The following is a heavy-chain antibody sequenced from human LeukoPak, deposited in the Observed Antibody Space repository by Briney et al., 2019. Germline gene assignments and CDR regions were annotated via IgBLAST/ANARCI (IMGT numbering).Heavy chain of an antibody. J-gene: IGHJ5*02. V-gene: IGHV4-30-4*01. CDR3: ARVLAGHNWFDP. D-gene: IGHD3-3*01. CDR2: IYYSGST. Sequence: SQTLSLTCTVSGGSISSDDYYWGWIRQPPGTGLEWIGYIYYSGSTYYNPSLKSRVTISVDTSKNQFSLKLSSVTAADTAVYYCARVLAGHNWFDPWGQGTLVTVSS. CDR1: GGSISSDDYY.